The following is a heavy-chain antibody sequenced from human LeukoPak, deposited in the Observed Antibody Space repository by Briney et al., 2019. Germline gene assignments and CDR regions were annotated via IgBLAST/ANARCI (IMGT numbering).Heavy chain of an antibody. V-gene: IGHV1-2*02. J-gene: IGHJ4*02. Sequence: GASVKVSCKASGYTFTGYYMHWVRQAPGQGLEWMGWINPNSGGTNYAQKFQGRVTMTRDTSISTAYMELSRLRSDDTAVYYCARVEYYDFWSGYSPFDYWGRGTLVTVSS. CDR2: INPNSGGT. D-gene: IGHD3-3*01. CDR1: GYTFTGYY. CDR3: ARVEYYDFWSGYSPFDY.